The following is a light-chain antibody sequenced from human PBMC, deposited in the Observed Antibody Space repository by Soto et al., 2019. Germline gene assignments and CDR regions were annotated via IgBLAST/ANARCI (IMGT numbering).Light chain of an antibody. CDR2: VVT. Sequence: QSALTQPASVSGSPGQSITISCTGSSSDIGAYNYVSWYQQHPGKAPKLMIYVVTNRPSGLSNRFSGSKSGSTASLTISGLQAEDEADYYCSSYTSSRIRVFGGGTQLTVL. V-gene: IGLV2-14*01. CDR1: SSDIGAYNY. J-gene: IGLJ3*02. CDR3: SSYTSSRIRV.